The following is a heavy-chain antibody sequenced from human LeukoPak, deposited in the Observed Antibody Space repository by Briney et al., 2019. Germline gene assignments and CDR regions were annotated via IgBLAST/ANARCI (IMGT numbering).Heavy chain of an antibody. CDR2: IYYSGST. Sequence: SETLSLTCTVSGGSINTNSYYWGWIRQPPGRGLEWIGTIYYSGSTYYNPPLKSRVAISVDKSKNQFSLKLSSVTAADTAVYYCASGAGTFDYWGQGTLVTVSS. V-gene: IGHV4-39*07. CDR1: GGSINTNSYY. D-gene: IGHD3-10*01. J-gene: IGHJ4*02. CDR3: ASGAGTFDY.